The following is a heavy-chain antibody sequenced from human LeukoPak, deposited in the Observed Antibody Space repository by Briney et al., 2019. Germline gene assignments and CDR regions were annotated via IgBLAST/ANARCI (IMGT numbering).Heavy chain of an antibody. CDR3: ARVLDYDFWSGTPKIQYYFDY. CDR2: IYTSGST. CDR1: GGSISGGSYY. J-gene: IGHJ4*02. Sequence: SQTLSLTCTVSGGSISGGSYYWSWIRQPAGKGLEWIGRIYTSGSTNYNPSLKSRVTISVDTSKNQFSLKLSSVTAADTAVYYCARVLDYDFWSGTPKIQYYFDYWGQGTLVTVSS. D-gene: IGHD3-3*01. V-gene: IGHV4-61*02.